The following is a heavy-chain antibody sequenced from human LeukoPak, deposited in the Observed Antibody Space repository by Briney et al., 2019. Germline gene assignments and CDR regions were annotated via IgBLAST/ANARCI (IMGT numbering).Heavy chain of an antibody. CDR2: MFYSGNT. CDR3: TRSYYDARGDSNPFDI. J-gene: IGHJ3*02. Sequence: PSETLSLTCTVAGDSISSSSYCWAWIRQPPGKVLEWIGCMFYSGNTYYNPSLRSRVSISVDTSRNQFSLKLTSVTAADTAMYYCTRSYYDARGDSNPFDIWGQGTMVTVSS. CDR1: GDSISSSSYC. D-gene: IGHD3-22*01. V-gene: IGHV4-39*07.